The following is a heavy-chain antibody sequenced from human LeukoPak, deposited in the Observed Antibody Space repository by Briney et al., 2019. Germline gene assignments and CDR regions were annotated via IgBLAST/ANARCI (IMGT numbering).Heavy chain of an antibody. CDR1: GGSFSGYY. D-gene: IGHD2-2*01. V-gene: IGHV4-34*01. Sequence: PSETLSLTCAVYGGSFSGYYWSWIRQPPGMGLEWIGEINHSGSTNYNPSLKSRVTISVDTSKNQFSLKLSSVTAADTAVYYCARGRGRYCSSTSCLGLAFDYWGQGTLVTVSS. CDR2: INHSGST. CDR3: ARGRGRYCSSTSCLGLAFDY. J-gene: IGHJ4*02.